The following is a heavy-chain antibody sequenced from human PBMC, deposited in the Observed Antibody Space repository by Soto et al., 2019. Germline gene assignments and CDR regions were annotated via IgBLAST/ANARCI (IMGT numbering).Heavy chain of an antibody. V-gene: IGHV3-15*01. J-gene: IGHJ6*02. Sequence: EVQLVESGGGLVKPGGSLRLSCAASGFTFSNAWMSWVRQAPGKGLEWVGRIKSKTDGGTTDYAAPVKGRFTISRDDSKDTLYLQMNSLKTEDTAVYYCTTAGSGWYYYGMDVWGQGTTVTVSS. CDR2: IKSKTDGGTT. CDR3: TTAGSGWYYYGMDV. D-gene: IGHD6-19*01. CDR1: GFTFSNAW.